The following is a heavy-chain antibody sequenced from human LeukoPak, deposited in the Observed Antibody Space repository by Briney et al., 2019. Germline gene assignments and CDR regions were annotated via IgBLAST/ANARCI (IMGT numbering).Heavy chain of an antibody. D-gene: IGHD5-18*01. V-gene: IGHV3-48*02. Sequence: GGSLRLSCAASGFTFSTYTMNWVRQAPGKGLEWVSTVSDSSDVHYSDSVKGRFTISRDNARNSLYLQMNSLRDEDTAVYYCARLVWDTTMADGDIDSWGQGTLLIVSS. CDR1: GFTFSTYT. CDR2: VSDSSDV. CDR3: ARLVWDTTMADGDIDS. J-gene: IGHJ4*02.